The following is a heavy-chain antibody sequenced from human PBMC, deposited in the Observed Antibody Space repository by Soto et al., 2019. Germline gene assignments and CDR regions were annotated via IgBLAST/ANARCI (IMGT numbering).Heavy chain of an antibody. CDR3: ARDRLAAAGTGWFDP. D-gene: IGHD6-13*01. CDR2: IYTSGST. Sequence: PSETLYLTSTLSGGSISSYYWSWIRQPAGKGLDWIGRIYTSGSTNYNPSLKSRVTMSVDTSKNQFSLKLSSVTAADTAVYYCARDRLAAAGTGWFDPWGQGTLVTVSS. V-gene: IGHV4-4*07. J-gene: IGHJ5*02. CDR1: GGSISSYY.